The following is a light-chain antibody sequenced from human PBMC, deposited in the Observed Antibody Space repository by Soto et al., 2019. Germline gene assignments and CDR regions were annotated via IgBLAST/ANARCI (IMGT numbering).Light chain of an antibody. CDR2: GAS. CDR3: QQYGSSIT. CDR1: QSVSRDY. V-gene: IGKV3-20*01. Sequence: EIVLTQSPGTLSLSPGERSTLSCRASQSVSRDYLAWYHQKPGQGPRLLIYGASNRATGIPDRFSGSGSGTGFTLTISRLETEDFAVYYCQQYGSSITFGQGTRLEIK. J-gene: IGKJ5*01.